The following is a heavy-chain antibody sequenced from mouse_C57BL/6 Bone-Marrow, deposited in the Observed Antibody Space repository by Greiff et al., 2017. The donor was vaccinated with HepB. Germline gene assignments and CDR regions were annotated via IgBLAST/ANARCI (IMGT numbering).Heavy chain of an antibody. J-gene: IGHJ4*01. CDR1: GFTFSSYA. V-gene: IGHV5-4*03. D-gene: IGHD1-1*01. CDR3: ARAGTVVATDYAMDY. CDR2: ISDGGSYT. Sequence: EVKLMESGGGLVKPGGSLKLSCAASGFTFSSYAMSWVRQTPEKRLEWVATISDGGSYTYYPDNVKGRFTISRDNAKNNLYLQMSHLKSEDTAMYYCARAGTVVATDYAMDYWGQGTSVTVSS.